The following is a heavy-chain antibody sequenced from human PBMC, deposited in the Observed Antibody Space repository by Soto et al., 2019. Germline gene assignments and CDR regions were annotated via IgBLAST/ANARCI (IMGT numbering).Heavy chain of an antibody. V-gene: IGHV3-30*18. D-gene: IGHD3-3*01. CDR1: GFTFSSYG. J-gene: IGHJ4*02. CDR3: AKDRIGVVILYYFDY. CDR2: ISYDGSNK. Sequence: PGGSLRLSCAASGFTFSSYGMHWVRQAPGKGLEWVAVISYDGSNKYYADSVKGRFTISRDNSKNTLYLQMNSLRAEDTAVYYCAKDRIGVVILYYFDYWGQGTLVTVSS.